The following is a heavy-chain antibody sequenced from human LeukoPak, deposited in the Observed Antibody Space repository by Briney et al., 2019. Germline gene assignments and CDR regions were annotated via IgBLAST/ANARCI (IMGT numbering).Heavy chain of an antibody. J-gene: IGHJ3*02. CDR1: GFTFSSYS. Sequence: GGPLRLSCAASGFTFSSYSMNWVRQAPGKGLEWVSSISSSSSYIYYADSVKGRFTISRDNAKNSLYLQMNSLRAEDTAVYYCARDVVEVEGITMIVVVPNAFDIWGQGTMVTVSS. V-gene: IGHV3-21*01. CDR3: ARDVVEVEGITMIVVVPNAFDI. CDR2: ISSSSSYI. D-gene: IGHD3-22*01.